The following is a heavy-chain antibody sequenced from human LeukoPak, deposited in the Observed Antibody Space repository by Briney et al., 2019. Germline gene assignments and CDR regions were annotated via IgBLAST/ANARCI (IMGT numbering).Heavy chain of an antibody. CDR3: ATSRITMIGDYMDF. V-gene: IGHV3-30*04. D-gene: IGHD3-22*01. CDR2: ISYDGNTK. CDR1: GFPFRNYP. J-gene: IGHJ6*03. Sequence: GSLRLSFLGSGFPFRNYPMYWVRLAPGKGVEWMAVISYDGNTKYYADSVKGRFTLSRDNSKNTVYLQVDSLRSEDTAVYFCATSRITMIGDYMDFWAEGPRSPSP.